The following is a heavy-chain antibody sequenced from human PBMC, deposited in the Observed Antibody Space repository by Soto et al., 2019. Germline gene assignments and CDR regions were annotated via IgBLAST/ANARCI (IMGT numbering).Heavy chain of an antibody. CDR2: ISAYNGNT. D-gene: IGHD3-22*01. CDR1: GYTFTSYG. Sequence: ASVKVSCKASGYTFTSYGISWVRQAPGQGLEWMGWISAYNGNTNYAQKLQGRVTMTTDTSTSTAYMELRSLRSDDTAVYYCARDLSSYYYDSSGVSYFDYWGQGTLVT. J-gene: IGHJ4*02. V-gene: IGHV1-18*04. CDR3: ARDLSSYYYDSSGVSYFDY.